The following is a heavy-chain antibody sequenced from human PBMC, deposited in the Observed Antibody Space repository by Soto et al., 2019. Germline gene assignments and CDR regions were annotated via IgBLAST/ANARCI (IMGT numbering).Heavy chain of an antibody. CDR1: VGSVSIGSNY. V-gene: IGHV4-61*01. CDR2: IYYSGST. CDR3: ASLDYYDSSGYKTSPLFDY. D-gene: IGHD3-22*01. J-gene: IGHJ4*02. Sequence: ETRSLTGTVSVGSVSIGSNYWSWIRQPPGKGLEWIGYIYYSGSTNYNPSLKSRVTISVDTSKNQYSLKLSSVTAADTAVYYCASLDYYDSSGYKTSPLFDYWGQGTLVTVSS.